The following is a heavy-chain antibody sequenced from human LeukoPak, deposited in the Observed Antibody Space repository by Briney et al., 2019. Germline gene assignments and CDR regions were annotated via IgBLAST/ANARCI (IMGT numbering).Heavy chain of an antibody. CDR1: GFTAGNKY. Sequence: GGSLRLSCAVSGFTAGNKYMSWVRQAPGKGPEWVSAISGSGGSTYYADSVKGRFTISRDNSKNTLYLQMNSLRAEDTAVYYCAKDVGSYFDYWGQGTLVTVSS. V-gene: IGHV3-23*01. CDR3: AKDVGSYFDY. D-gene: IGHD2-15*01. CDR2: ISGSGGST. J-gene: IGHJ4*02.